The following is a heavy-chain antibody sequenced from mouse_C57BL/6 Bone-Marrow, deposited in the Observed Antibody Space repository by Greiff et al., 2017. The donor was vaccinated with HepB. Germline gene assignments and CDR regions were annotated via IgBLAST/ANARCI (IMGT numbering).Heavy chain of an antibody. V-gene: IGHV1-64*01. CDR1: GYTFTSYW. CDR2: IHPNSGST. D-gene: IGHD4-1*01. J-gene: IGHJ4*01. CDR3: ARFLGRAYYAMDY. Sequence: QVQLQQSGAELVKPGASVKLSCKASGYTFTSYWMHWVKQRPGQGLEWIGMIHPNSGSTNYNEKFKSKATLTVDKSSSTAYMQLSSLTSEDSAVYYCARFLGRAYYAMDYWGQGTSVTVSS.